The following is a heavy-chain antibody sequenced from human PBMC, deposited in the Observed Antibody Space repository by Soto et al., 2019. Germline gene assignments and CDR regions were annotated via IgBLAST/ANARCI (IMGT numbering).Heavy chain of an antibody. J-gene: IGHJ4*02. Sequence: QVQLVQSGAEVKKPGSSVKVSCKASGGTFSSYTISWVRQAPGQGLEWMGRIIPILGIANYAQKFQGRVTITANKSTSTAYMELSSLRSEDTAVYYCAMDYCSSTSCYRDYWGQGTLVTVSS. CDR3: AMDYCSSTSCYRDY. CDR1: GGTFSSYT. CDR2: IIPILGIA. D-gene: IGHD2-2*02. V-gene: IGHV1-69*02.